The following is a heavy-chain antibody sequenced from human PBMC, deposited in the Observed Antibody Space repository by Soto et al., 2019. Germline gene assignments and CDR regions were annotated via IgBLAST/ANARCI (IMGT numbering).Heavy chain of an antibody. CDR3: ARQAVVVPAAISYYYYGMDV. CDR2: ISSSSSYT. J-gene: IGHJ6*02. D-gene: IGHD2-2*01. CDR1: GFTFSDYY. V-gene: IGHV3-11*03. Sequence: GGSLRLSCAASGFTFSDYYMSWIRQAPGKGLEWVSYISSSSSYTNYADSVKGRFTISRDNAKNSLYLQMNSLRAEDTAVYYCARQAVVVPAAISYYYYGMDVWGQGTTVTVS.